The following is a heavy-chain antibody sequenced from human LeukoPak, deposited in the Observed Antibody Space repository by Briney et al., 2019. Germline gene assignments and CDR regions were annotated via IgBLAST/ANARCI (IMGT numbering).Heavy chain of an antibody. V-gene: IGHV1-18*01. CDR1: GYTFTSYD. D-gene: IGHD2-21*02. CDR2: ISGYNGNT. Sequence: ASVKVSCKASGYTFTSYDISWVRQAPGHGLEWMGWISGYNGNTNYAQKVQGRVTMTADTSTSTAYMELRCLRSDDTAVYYCARNSKVTPDYYYYYMDVWGKGTTVTVSS. J-gene: IGHJ6*03. CDR3: ARNSKVTPDYYYYYMDV.